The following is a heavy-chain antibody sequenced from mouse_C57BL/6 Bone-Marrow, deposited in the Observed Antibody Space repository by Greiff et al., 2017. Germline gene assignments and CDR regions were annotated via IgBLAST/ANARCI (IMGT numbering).Heavy chain of an antibody. V-gene: IGHV5-9-1*02. CDR3: TREWRRAMDY. CDR1: GFTFSSYA. CDR2: LSSGGDYI. J-gene: IGHJ4*01. Sequence: EVKLQESGEGLVKPGGSLKLSCAASGFTFSSYAMSWVRQTPGKRLEWVAYLSSGGDYINEADTVKGRCTIAKYNTRNNLYLQMSSLKSDDTAMFYCTREWRRAMDYWGQGTSVTGPS. D-gene: IGHD1-3*01.